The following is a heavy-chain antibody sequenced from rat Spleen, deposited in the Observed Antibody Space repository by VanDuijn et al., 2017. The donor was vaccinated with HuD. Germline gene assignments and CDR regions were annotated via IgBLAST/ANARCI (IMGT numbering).Heavy chain of an antibody. CDR1: GFTFNYYW. CDR3: TRGTYFRH. Sequence: EVQLVESGGGLVHPGRSLKLSCVTSGFTFNYYWMTWIRQAPGKGLEWVASITNASGCTHCPDSVKGRFTISRDVAKSTLYLQMNNLRSEDTATYYCTRGTYFRHWGQGVMVTVSS. D-gene: IGHD4-6*01. CDR2: ITNASGCT. V-gene: IGHV5-31*01. J-gene: IGHJ2*01.